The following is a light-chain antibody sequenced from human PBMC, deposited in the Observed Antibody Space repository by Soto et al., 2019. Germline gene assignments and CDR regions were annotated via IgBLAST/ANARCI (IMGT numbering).Light chain of an antibody. CDR2: RNN. CDR3: AEWDDSLSGVV. Sequence: QSVLTRPPSASGTPGQRVTISCSGSSSNIGSNYVYWYQQIPGTAPKLLISRNNQRPSGVPDRSSGSKSGTSASLAISGLRSEDEAHYYCAEWDDSLSGVVFGGGTKLTVL. J-gene: IGLJ2*01. CDR1: SSNIGSNY. V-gene: IGLV1-47*01.